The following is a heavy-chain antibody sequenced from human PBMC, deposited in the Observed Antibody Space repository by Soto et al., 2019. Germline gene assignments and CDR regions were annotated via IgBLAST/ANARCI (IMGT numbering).Heavy chain of an antibody. J-gene: IGHJ6*03. D-gene: IGHD2-2*01. CDR3: AVKRPAATHYYYYYYYMDV. Sequence: ASVKVSCKASGYTFTSYDINWVRQATGQGLEWMGWMNPNSGNTGYAQKLQGRVTMTRNTSISTAYMELSSLRSEDTAVYYCAVKRPAATHYYYYYYYMDVWGKGTTVTVSS. V-gene: IGHV1-8*01. CDR1: GYTFTSYD. CDR2: MNPNSGNT.